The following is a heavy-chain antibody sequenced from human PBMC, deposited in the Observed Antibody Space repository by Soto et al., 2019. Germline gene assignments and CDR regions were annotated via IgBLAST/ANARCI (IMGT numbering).Heavy chain of an antibody. Sequence: HSQTLSLTCAISGDSVSSNSAAWNWIRQSPSRGLEWLGRTYYRSKWYNDYAVSVKSRITINPDTSKNQFSLQLYSVTPEDTALYYFARVPGLVHGEGYYGMDVWGQGTTVTVSS. V-gene: IGHV6-1*01. J-gene: IGHJ6*02. CDR3: ARVPGLVHGEGYYGMDV. D-gene: IGHD6-19*01. CDR2: TYYRSKWYN. CDR1: GDSVSSNSAA.